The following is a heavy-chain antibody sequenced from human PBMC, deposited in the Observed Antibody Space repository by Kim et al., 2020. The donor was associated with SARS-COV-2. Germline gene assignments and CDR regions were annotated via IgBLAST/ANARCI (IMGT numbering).Heavy chain of an antibody. Sequence: ASVKVSCKASGYTFTSYAMHWVRQAPGQRLEWMGWINAGNGNTKYSQKFQGRVTITRDTSASTAYMELSSLRSEDTAVYYCARSGFSWHSSGIDYWGQGTLVTVSS. CDR2: INAGNGNT. D-gene: IGHD6-25*01. CDR3: ARSGFSWHSSGIDY. CDR1: GYTFTSYA. V-gene: IGHV1-3*01. J-gene: IGHJ4*02.